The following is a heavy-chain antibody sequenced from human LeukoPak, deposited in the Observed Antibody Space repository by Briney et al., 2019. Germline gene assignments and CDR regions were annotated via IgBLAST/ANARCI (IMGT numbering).Heavy chain of an antibody. CDR1: GYTFTGYY. D-gene: IGHD2-8*01. V-gene: IGHV1-2*06. CDR3: ARVYCTNGVCYRRAFDI. Sequence: GASVKVSCKASGYTFTGYYMHWVRQAPGQGLEWMGRINPNSGGTNYAQKFQGRVTMTRDTSISTAYMELSRLRSDDTAVYYCARVYCTNGVCYRRAFDIRGQGTMVTVSS. CDR2: INPNSGGT. J-gene: IGHJ3*02.